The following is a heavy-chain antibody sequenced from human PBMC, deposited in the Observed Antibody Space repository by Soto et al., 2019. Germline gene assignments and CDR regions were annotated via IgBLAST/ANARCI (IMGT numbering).Heavy chain of an antibody. CDR2: IDPSDSYT. CDR1: GYSFTSYW. Sequence: GESLKISCKGSGYSFTSYWISWVRQMPGKGLEWMGRIDPSDSYTNYSPSFQGHVTISADKSISTAYLQWSSLKASDTAMYYCARDYGCIYYYYGMDVWGQGTTVTVSS. J-gene: IGHJ6*02. D-gene: IGHD4-17*01. CDR3: ARDYGCIYYYYGMDV. V-gene: IGHV5-10-1*01.